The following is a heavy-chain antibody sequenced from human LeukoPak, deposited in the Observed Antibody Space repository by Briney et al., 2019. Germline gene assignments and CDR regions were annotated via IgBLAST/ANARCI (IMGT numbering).Heavy chain of an antibody. V-gene: IGHV3-23*01. D-gene: IGHD2-2*02. CDR1: GFTFSSYA. CDR2: IGGSGGST. CDR3: AKDRYCSSTSCYNYYYYYMDV. Sequence: GGSLRLSCAASGFTFSSYAMSWVRQAPGKGLEWVSAIGGSGGSTYYADSVKGRFAISRDNSKNTLYLQMNSLRAEDTAVYYCAKDRYCSSTSCYNYYYYYMDVWGKGTTVTVSS. J-gene: IGHJ6*03.